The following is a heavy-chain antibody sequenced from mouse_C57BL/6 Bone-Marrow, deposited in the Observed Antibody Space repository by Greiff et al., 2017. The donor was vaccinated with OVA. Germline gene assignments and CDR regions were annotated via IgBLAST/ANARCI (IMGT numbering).Heavy chain of an antibody. CDR2: INPYNGDT. Sequence: EVQLVESGPELVKPGDSVKISCKASGYSFTGYFMNWVMQSHGKSLEWIGRINPYNGDTFYNQKFKGKATLTVDKSSSTADMELRSLTSEDSAVYYCARGYYYGSRRSLYYFDYWGQGTTLTVSS. V-gene: IGHV1-20*01. D-gene: IGHD1-1*01. CDR1: GYSFTGYF. J-gene: IGHJ2*01. CDR3: ARGYYYGSRRSLYYFDY.